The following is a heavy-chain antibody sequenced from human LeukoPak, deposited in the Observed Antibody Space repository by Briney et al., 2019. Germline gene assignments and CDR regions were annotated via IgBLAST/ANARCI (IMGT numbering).Heavy chain of an antibody. CDR3: ARDLYGDYHWVYDSSGYHTDY. J-gene: IGHJ4*02. CDR2: ISSSSSYI. D-gene: IGHD3-22*01. Sequence: PGGSLRLSCAASGFTFSSYSMNWVRQAPGKGLEWVSSISSSSSYIYYADSVKGRFTISRDNAKNSLYLQMNSLRAEDTAVYYCARDLYGDYHWVYDSSGYHTDYWGQGTLVTVSS. CDR1: GFTFSSYS. V-gene: IGHV3-21*01.